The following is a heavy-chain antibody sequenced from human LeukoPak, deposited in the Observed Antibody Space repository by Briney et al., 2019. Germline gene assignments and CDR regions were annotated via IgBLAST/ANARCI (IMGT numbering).Heavy chain of an antibody. V-gene: IGHV3-9*01. CDR3: AKPLSMVRGVIIPEYYFDY. D-gene: IGHD3-10*01. CDR2: ISWNSGSI. J-gene: IGHJ4*02. CDR1: GFTFDDYA. Sequence: GGSLRLSCAASGFTFDDYAMHWVRQAPGKGLEWVSGISWNSGSIGYADSVKGRFTISRDNAKNSLYLQMNSLRAEDTALYYCAKPLSMVRGVIIPEYYFDYWGQETLVTVSS.